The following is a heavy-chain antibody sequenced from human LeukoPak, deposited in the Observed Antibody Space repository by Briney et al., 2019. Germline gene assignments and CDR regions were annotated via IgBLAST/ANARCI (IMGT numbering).Heavy chain of an antibody. CDR1: EFTFSSYW. J-gene: IGHJ6*02. CDR2: IKQDGSEK. CDR3: ARDRWWFGELFRSFNYYYGMDV. D-gene: IGHD3-10*01. V-gene: IGHV3-7*01. Sequence: GGSLRLSCAASEFTFSSYWMSWVRQAPGKGLEWVANIKQDGSEKYYVDSVKGRFTISRDNAKNSLYLQMNSLRAEDTAVYYCARDRWWFGELFRSFNYYYGMDVWGQGTTVTVSS.